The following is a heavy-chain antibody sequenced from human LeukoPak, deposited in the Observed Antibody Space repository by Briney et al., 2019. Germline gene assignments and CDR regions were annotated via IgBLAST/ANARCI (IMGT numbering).Heavy chain of an antibody. Sequence: ASVKVSCKASGYTFTGYYMHWVRQAPGQGLEWMGWTTPNSGGTNYAQKFQGRVTMTTDTSITTAYLELSWLRSDDTAVYYCARDGAGSGYDSKVLDSWGQGTLVTVSS. CDR3: ARDGAGSGYDSKVLDS. D-gene: IGHD5-12*01. V-gene: IGHV1-2*02. J-gene: IGHJ4*02. CDR2: TTPNSGGT. CDR1: GYTFTGYY.